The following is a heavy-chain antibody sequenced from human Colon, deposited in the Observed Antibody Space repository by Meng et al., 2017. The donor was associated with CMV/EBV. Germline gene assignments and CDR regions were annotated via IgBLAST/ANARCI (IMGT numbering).Heavy chain of an antibody. J-gene: IGHJ6*02. Sequence: ASVKVSCKASGYTFTSYDINWVRQATGQGLEWMGWMNPNSGNTGYAQKFQGRVTITRNTSISTAYMELSSLTSDDTAVYYCARVYSGTTEGDHYYGMDVWGQGTTVTVSS. CDR3: ARVYSGTTEGDHYYGMDV. D-gene: IGHD1-7*01. CDR1: GYTFTSYD. CDR2: MNPNSGNT. V-gene: IGHV1-8*03.